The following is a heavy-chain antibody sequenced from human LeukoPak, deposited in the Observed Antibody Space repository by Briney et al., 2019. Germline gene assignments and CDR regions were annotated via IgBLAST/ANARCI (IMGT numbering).Heavy chain of an antibody. Sequence: GGSLRLSCAASGFTFSDYWMHWVRQAPGKGLVWVSRINSDGSSTSHADSVKGRFTISRDDAKNTLYLQMNSLRAEDTAVYYCAKDIEEWLVKGGGCFDYWGQGTLVTVSS. CDR1: GFTFSDYW. CDR3: AKDIEEWLVKGGGCFDY. CDR2: INSDGSST. J-gene: IGHJ4*02. D-gene: IGHD6-19*01. V-gene: IGHV3-74*01.